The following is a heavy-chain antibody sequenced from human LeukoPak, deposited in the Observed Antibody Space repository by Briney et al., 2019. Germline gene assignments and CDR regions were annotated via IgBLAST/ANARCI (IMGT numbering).Heavy chain of an antibody. CDR1: GGSISSYY. CDR2: IYYSGST. V-gene: IGHV4-59*12. Sequence: SSETLSLTCTVSGGSISSYYWSWIRQPPGKGLEWIGYIYYSGSTNYNPSLKSRVTISVDTSKNQFPLKLRFVTAADTAVYYCARVRCSGGSCPYYYYYYYMDVWGKGTTVTVSS. D-gene: IGHD2-15*01. CDR3: ARVRCSGGSCPYYYYYYYMDV. J-gene: IGHJ6*03.